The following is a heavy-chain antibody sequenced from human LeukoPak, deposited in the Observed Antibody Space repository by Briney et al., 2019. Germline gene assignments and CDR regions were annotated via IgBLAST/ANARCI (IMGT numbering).Heavy chain of an antibody. J-gene: IGHJ4*02. CDR2: IIPIFGTA. V-gene: IGHV1-69*13. CDR1: GGTFSSYA. D-gene: IGHD4-23*01. Sequence: EASVNVSCKASGGTFSSYAISWVRQAPGQGLEWMGGIIPIFGTANYAQKFQGRVTITAVESMSTAYMELSSLRSEDTAVYYCARGWLSETTVVTPYNYWGQGTLVTVSS. CDR3: ARGWLSETTVVTPYNY.